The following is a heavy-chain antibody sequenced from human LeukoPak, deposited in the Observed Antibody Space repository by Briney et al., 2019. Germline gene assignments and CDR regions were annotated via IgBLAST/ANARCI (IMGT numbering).Heavy chain of an antibody. Sequence: EASVKVSCKVSGYTLTELSMHWVRQAPGKGLEWMGGFDPEDGETIYAQKFQGRVTMTEDTSTDTAYMELSSLRSEDTAVYYCARDSPYYDILTGYPDYWGQGTLVTVSS. J-gene: IGHJ4*02. CDR3: ARDSPYYDILTGYPDY. CDR2: FDPEDGET. D-gene: IGHD3-9*01. V-gene: IGHV1-24*01. CDR1: GYTLTELS.